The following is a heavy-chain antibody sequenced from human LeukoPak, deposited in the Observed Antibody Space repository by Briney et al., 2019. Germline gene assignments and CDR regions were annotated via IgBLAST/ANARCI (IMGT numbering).Heavy chain of an antibody. CDR2: INPNSGGT. CDR3: ARDEYSDSSGWYLVF. V-gene: IGHV1-2*02. J-gene: IGHJ4*02. Sequence: ASVKVSCKASGYTFTRYYMHWVRQAPGQGLEWMGWINPNSGGTNYAQKFQGRVTMTRDTSISTAYMELSRLRSDDTAVYYCARDEYSDSSGWYLVFWGRGTLVTVSS. CDR1: GYTFTRYY. D-gene: IGHD6-19*01.